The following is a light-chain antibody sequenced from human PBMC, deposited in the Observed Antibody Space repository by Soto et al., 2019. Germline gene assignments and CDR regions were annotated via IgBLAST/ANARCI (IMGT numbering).Light chain of an antibody. CDR2: GAS. Sequence: EIVITQSPATLSVSPGVRATLSCRASQRVNRNLAWSQQKPGQAPRLLIYGASTMATGIPARFSGSGSGTDFTRTIISLQSEDFEVYYCQQYNNWPPWTFGQGTKVDIK. CDR3: QQYNNWPPWT. CDR1: QRVNRN. J-gene: IGKJ1*01. V-gene: IGKV3-15*01.